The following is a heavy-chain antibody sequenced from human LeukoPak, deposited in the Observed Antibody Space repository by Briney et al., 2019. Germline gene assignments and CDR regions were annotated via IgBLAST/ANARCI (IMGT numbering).Heavy chain of an antibody. V-gene: IGHV3-23*01. CDR1: GFTFSSYA. J-gene: IGHJ5*02. CDR2: ISGSGGST. CDR3: AKDPLVDSEPSNWFNP. Sequence: GGSLRLSCAASGFTFSSYAMSCVRQAPGKGLEWVSAISGSGGSTYYADSVKGRFTISRDNSKNTLYLQMNSLRAEDTAVYYCAKDPLVDSEPSNWFNPWGQGTLVTVSS. D-gene: IGHD2-15*01.